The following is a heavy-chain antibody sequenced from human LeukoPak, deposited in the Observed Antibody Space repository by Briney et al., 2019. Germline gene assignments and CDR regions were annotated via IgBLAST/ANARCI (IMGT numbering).Heavy chain of an antibody. D-gene: IGHD3-22*01. CDR3: ARVYYDSSGSPLCDY. CDR2: IYYSGST. CDR1: GGSISSYY. J-gene: IGHJ4*02. V-gene: IGHV4-59*08. Sequence: PSETLSLTCTVSGGSISSYYWSWIRQPPGKGLEWIGYIYYSGSTNYNPSLKSRVTISVDTSKNQFSLKLSSVTAADTAVYYCARVYYDSSGSPLCDYWGQGTLVTVSS.